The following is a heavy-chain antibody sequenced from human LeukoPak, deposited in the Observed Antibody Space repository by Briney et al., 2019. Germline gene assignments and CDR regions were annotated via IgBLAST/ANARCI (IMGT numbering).Heavy chain of an antibody. V-gene: IGHV1-46*01. J-gene: IGHJ4*02. D-gene: IGHD3-3*01. CDR1: GYTFTSYY. CDR3: ARGWVYDFWSGYQEYYFDY. CDR2: INPSGGST. Sequence: ASVKVSCKASGYTFTSYYMHWVRQAPGQGLEWMGIINPSGGSTSYAQKFQGRVTMTRDTSTSTVYMELSSLRSEDTAVYYCARGWVYDFWSGYQEYYFDYWGQGTLVTVSS.